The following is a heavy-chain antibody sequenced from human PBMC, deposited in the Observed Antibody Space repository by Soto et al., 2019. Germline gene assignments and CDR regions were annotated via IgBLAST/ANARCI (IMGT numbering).Heavy chain of an antibody. V-gene: IGHV3-23*01. CDR2: LSGSGTST. CDR1: GFSFVNYA. CDR3: TKATTNGGWFNPFDS. D-gene: IGHD6-19*01. Sequence: GGSLRLSCAASGFSFVNYAMNWVRQAPGKGLEWVSGLSGSGTSTYYADSVKGRFTISRDNSRDTLFLQMNSLTADDTAVYYCTKATTNGGWFNPFDSWGQGALVTVSS. J-gene: IGHJ4*02.